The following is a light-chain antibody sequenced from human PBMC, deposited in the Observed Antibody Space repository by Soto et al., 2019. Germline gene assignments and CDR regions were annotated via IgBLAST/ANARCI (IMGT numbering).Light chain of an antibody. J-gene: IGKJ2*01. CDR2: VAS. CDR3: QHRYRSPST. CDR1: QSISSY. Sequence: DIQMTQSPSSLSASVGDRVTITCRASQSISSYLNWYQQKPGKAPKFLIYVASTLQSGVPSRFSGSRSGTDSSLTITSLQPEDFATCYCQHRYRSPSTFGQGSKLEIK. V-gene: IGKV1-39*01.